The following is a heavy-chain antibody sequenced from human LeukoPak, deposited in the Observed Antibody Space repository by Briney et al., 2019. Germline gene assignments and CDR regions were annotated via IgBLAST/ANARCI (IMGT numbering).Heavy chain of an antibody. J-gene: IGHJ4*02. CDR1: GFTFSSYA. CDR3: ASPLGFGGVIVAPFDY. V-gene: IGHV3-30*04. CDR2: ISYDGSNK. Sequence: GGSLRLSCAASGFTFSSYAMHWVRQAPGKGLEWVAVISYDGSNKYCADSVKGRFTISRDNSKNTLYLQMNSLRAEDTAVYYCASPLGFGGVIVAPFDYWGQGTLVTVSS. D-gene: IGHD3-16*02.